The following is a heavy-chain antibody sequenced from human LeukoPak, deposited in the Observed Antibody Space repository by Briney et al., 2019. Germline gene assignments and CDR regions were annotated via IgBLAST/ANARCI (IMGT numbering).Heavy chain of an antibody. V-gene: IGHV4-59*01. CDR1: GGSISSYY. D-gene: IGHD3-9*01. J-gene: IGHJ5*02. Sequence: SETLSLTCTVSGGSISSYYWSWIRQPPGKGLEWIGYIYYSGSTNYNPSRKSRVTISVDTSKNQFSLKLSSVTAADTAVYYCARGRSDVLRYFDWLLSDQNWYDPWGQGTLVTVSS. CDR2: IYYSGST. CDR3: ARGRSDVLRYFDWLLSDQNWYDP.